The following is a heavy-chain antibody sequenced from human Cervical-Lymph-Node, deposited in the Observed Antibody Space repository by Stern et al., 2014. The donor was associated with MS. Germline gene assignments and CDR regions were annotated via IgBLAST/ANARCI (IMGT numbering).Heavy chain of an antibody. D-gene: IGHD5-12*01. CDR1: GYTFTNYD. CDR3: ARVGYDTVTGFQRGGDYYYGMDV. J-gene: IGHJ6*02. V-gene: IGHV1-8*01. CDR2: MNPKSGDT. Sequence: VQLVESGAEVMKPGASVKVSCKASGYTFTNYDIIWVRRALGQGLEWVGWMNPKSGDTAYAQKFQDRVTMTRSTSRRTAYMEMSSLRSEDTAMYYCARVGYDTVTGFQRGGDYYYGMDVWGQGTTVTVS.